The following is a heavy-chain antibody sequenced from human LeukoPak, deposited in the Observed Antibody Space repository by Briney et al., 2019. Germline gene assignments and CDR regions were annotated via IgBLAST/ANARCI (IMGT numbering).Heavy chain of an antibody. CDR2: IDSDGSST. J-gene: IGHJ4*02. CDR1: GFTFSPYW. Sequence: PGGSLRLSCAASGFTFSPYWMHWVRQAPGKGLVWVSRIDSDGSSTTYAGSVKGRFTISRDNAENTLYLQMNSLRAEDTAVYYCARDPSALAGYFDYWGQGTLVTVSS. V-gene: IGHV3-74*01. CDR3: ARDPSALAGYFDY. D-gene: IGHD6-19*01.